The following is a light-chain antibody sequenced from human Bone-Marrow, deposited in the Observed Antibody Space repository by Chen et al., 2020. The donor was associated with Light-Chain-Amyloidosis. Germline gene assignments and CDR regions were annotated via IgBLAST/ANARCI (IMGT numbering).Light chain of an antibody. CDR2: DDS. J-gene: IGLJ3*02. V-gene: IGLV3-21*02. CDR1: NIGSTS. Sequence: SYVLTQPSSVSVAPGQTATIACGGNNIGSTSVHWYQQTPGQAPRLVVYDDSDRPSGIPERLSGSNSGNTATLTINRVEAGDEADYYCQVWDRSSDRPVFGGGTKLTVL. CDR3: QVWDRSSDRPV.